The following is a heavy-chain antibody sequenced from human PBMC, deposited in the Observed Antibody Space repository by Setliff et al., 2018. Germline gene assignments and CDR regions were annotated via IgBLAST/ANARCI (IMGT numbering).Heavy chain of an antibody. CDR2: INPSGGST. J-gene: IGHJ4*02. D-gene: IGHD1-26*01. CDR1: GYTFTSYY. Sequence: ASVKVSCKASGYTFTSYYMHWVRQAPGQGLEWMGIINPSGGSTSYAQKFQGRVTMTRDTSTSTVYMELSSLRSEDTAVYYCARDPYSGSYWPHFVYWGQGTLVTVSS. V-gene: IGHV1-46*01. CDR3: ARDPYSGSYWPHFVY.